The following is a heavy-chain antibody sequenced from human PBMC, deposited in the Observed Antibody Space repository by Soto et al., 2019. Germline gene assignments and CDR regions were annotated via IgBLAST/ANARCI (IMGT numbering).Heavy chain of an antibody. CDR1: GGSISSYY. CDR2: IYYSGST. V-gene: IGHV4-59*01. D-gene: IGHD6-13*01. CDR3: ARDISSSWTT. J-gene: IGHJ4*02. Sequence: SETLSLTCSVSGGSISSYYWNWFRQPPGKGLEWIGYIYYSGSTNYNPSLKSRVTISVDASKNQLSLTLGSVTAADTAVYYCARDISSSWTTWGQGTLVTVSS.